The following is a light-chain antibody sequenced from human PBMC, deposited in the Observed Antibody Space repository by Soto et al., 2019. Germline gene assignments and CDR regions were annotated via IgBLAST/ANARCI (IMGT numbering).Light chain of an antibody. CDR1: QSVINY. V-gene: IGKV3-11*01. CDR2: DTS. CDR3: QQRSNWPIT. J-gene: IGKJ5*01. Sequence: EIVLTQSPATLSLSPGERATLSCRASQSVINYLAWYQQKPGQAPRLLIYDTSNRATGIPARFSGSGSGTDFTLIISSLEPEDFAVYYCQQRSNWPITFGQGTRLEIK.